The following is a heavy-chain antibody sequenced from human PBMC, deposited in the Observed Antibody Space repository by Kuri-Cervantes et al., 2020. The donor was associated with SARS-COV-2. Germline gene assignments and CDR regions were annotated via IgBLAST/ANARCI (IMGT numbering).Heavy chain of an antibody. J-gene: IGHJ4*02. Sequence: ASVKVSCKASGYTLNTFGITWVRQAPGQGLEWMGRSSAYSDDTSSAEKFKGRVTMTQGTSTNTAYMEITDLRSDDTAIYFCARVSSMYLPTYYFDFWGQGSLVTV. CDR2: SSAYSDDT. CDR3: ARVSSMYLPTYYFDF. V-gene: IGHV1-18*01. CDR1: GYTLNTFG. D-gene: IGHD2-8*01.